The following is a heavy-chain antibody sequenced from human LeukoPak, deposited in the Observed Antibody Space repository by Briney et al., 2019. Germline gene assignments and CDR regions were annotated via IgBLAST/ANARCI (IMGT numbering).Heavy chain of an antibody. V-gene: IGHV4-61*01. CDR2: IYYSGST. CDR3: ASSRAGTPFDY. D-gene: IGHD6-19*01. J-gene: IGHJ4*02. CDR1: GGSVSSGSYY. Sequence: SETLSLTCTVSGGSVSSGSYYWSWIRQPPGKGLEWIGYIYYSGSTNYNPSLKSRVTISVDTSKNQFSLKLSSVTAADTAVYYYASSRAGTPFDYWGQGTLVTVSS.